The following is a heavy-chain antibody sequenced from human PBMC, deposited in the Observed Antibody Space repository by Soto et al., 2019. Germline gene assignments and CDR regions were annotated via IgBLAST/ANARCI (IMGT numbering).Heavy chain of an antibody. CDR2: ISYDGSNK. J-gene: IGHJ5*02. V-gene: IGHV3-30*18. Sequence: GGSLRLSCAASGLTFSSYGMHWFRQAPGKGLEWVGVISYDGSNKYYADSVKGRFTISRDNSKTTLYLQMNSLRAEDTAVYYCAKGVYDSSYWFDPWGQGTLVTVSS. CDR3: AKGVYDSSYWFDP. CDR1: GLTFSSYG. D-gene: IGHD3-22*01.